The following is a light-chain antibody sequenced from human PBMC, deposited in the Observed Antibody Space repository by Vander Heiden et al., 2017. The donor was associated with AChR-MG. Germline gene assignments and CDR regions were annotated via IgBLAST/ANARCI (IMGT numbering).Light chain of an antibody. CDR3: QQDNSTPYT. J-gene: IGKJ2*01. CDR1: QGSVYSSDNKNY. CDR2: WAS. V-gene: IGKV4-1*01. Sequence: TVMTLSPDPLAVSLGETATINSESSQGSVYSSDNKNYLAWYQQKPGQPPKLLIYWASTRESGVPGRFSSSGSGTDFTLTISSLQAEDVAVYYCQQDNSTPYTFGQGTKLEIK.